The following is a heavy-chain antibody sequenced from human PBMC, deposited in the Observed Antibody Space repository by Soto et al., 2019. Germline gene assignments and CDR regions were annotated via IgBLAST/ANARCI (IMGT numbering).Heavy chain of an antibody. CDR1: GYTFTNYG. V-gene: IGHV1-18*01. J-gene: IGHJ4*02. CDR3: ARDPDGDQDFDH. D-gene: IGHD4-17*01. Sequence: QVQLVQSGAEVKKPGASVKVSCKASGYTFTNYGISWVRQAPGQGLESMGWISGYKGKTNYAQKVQGRVTLTTDTSTSTSYMELRSLRSDDTAVYYCARDPDGDQDFDHWGQGTLVTVSS. CDR2: ISGYKGKT.